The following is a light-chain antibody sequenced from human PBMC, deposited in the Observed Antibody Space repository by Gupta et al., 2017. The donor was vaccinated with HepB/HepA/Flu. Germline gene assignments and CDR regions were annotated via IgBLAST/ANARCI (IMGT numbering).Light chain of an antibody. CDR1: QSVSSY. V-gene: IGKV3-11*01. J-gene: IGKJ2*01. CDR2: VAS. CDR3: QQRSNGYT. Sequence: EIVLTQSPATLSLSPGERATLPCRASQSVSSYLAWYQQKPGQAPRLLIYVASNRATGIPARFSGSGSGTDFTLNISSLEPEDFAVYYCQQRSNGYTFGQGTKLEIK.